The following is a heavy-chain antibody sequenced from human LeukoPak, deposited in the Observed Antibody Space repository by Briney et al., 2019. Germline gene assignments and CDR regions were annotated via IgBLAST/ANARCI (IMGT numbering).Heavy chain of an antibody. D-gene: IGHD6-13*01. J-gene: IGHJ6*02. CDR2: MNPNSGNT. Sequence: ASVKVSCKASGYTFTGYYMHWVRQATGQGLEWMGWMNPNSGNTGYAQKFQGRVTMTRNTSISTAYMELSSLRSEDTAVYYCARGRAFSSSWYGDYYYYGMDVWGQGTTVTVSS. V-gene: IGHV1-8*02. CDR1: GYTFTGYY. CDR3: ARGRAFSSSWYGDYYYYGMDV.